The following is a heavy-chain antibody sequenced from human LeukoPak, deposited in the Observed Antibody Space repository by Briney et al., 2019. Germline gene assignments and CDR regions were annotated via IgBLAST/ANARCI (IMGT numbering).Heavy chain of an antibody. D-gene: IGHD3-10*01. CDR3: ARRAVVRGALDY. CDR2: IYYSGST. CDR1: GGSISSSSYY. Sequence: SETLSLTCTVSGGSISSSSYYWGWIRQPPGKGLEWIGSIYYSGSTYYNPSLKSRVTISVDTSKNQFSLKLSSVTAADTAVYYCARRAVVRGALDYWGQGTLVTVSS. V-gene: IGHV4-39*01. J-gene: IGHJ4*02.